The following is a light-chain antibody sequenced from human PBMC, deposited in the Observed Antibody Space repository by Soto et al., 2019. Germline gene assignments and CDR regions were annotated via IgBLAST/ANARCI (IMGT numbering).Light chain of an antibody. CDR3: SSFTGPTTLDV. J-gene: IGLJ1*01. CDR1: SSDVGAYKY. V-gene: IGLV2-14*03. CDR2: GVS. Sequence: QSALTQPASVSGSPGQSVTISCTGTSSDVGAYKYVSWYQKHPGKAPKLMIYGVSNRPSGISNRFSGSKSCNTAFLTISGLQPEDEAYYYCSSFTGPTTLDVFGTGTKVTVL.